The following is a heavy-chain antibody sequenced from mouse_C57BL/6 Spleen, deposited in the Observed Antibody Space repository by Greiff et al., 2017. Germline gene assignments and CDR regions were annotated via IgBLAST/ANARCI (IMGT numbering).Heavy chain of an antibody. CDR3: ARGGTGYLDY. V-gene: IGHV5-16*01. J-gene: IGHJ2*01. CDR1: GFTFSDYY. D-gene: IGHD4-1*01. Sequence: EVQLVESEGGLVQPGSSMKLSCTASGFTFSDYYMAWVRQVPEKGLEWVANINYDGSSTYYLDSLKSRFIISRDNAKNILYLQMSSLKSEDTATYYCARGGTGYLDYWGQGTTLTVSS. CDR2: INYDGSST.